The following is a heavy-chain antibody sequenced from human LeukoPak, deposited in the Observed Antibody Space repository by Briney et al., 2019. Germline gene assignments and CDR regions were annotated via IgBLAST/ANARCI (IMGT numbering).Heavy chain of an antibody. D-gene: IGHD3-22*01. CDR3: ARAYYDSSGYHFDY. V-gene: IGHV3-7*01. J-gene: IGHJ4*02. CDR2: IKQDGSEK. CDR1: GFTFNDFY. Sequence: GGSLRLSCAASGFTFNDFYMSWVRQAPGKGLEWVANIKQDGSEKYYVDSVKGRFTISRDNAKNSLYLQMNSLRAEDTAVYYCARAYYDSSGYHFDYWGQGTLVTVSS.